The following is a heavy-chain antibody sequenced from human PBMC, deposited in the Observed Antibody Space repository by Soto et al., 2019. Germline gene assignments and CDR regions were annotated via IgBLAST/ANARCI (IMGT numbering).Heavy chain of an antibody. J-gene: IGHJ6*02. Sequence: QVQLQESGPGLVKPSQTLSLTCTVSGGSISSGDYYWSWIRQPPGKGLEWIGYIYYSGSTYYNPALNNRVTXXVXTXXNQFSLKLSSVTAADTAVYYCARDGTRPYYDGMDVWGQGTTVTVSS. V-gene: IGHV4-30-4*01. CDR1: GGSISSGDYY. D-gene: IGHD6-13*01. CDR2: IYYSGST. CDR3: ARDGTRPYYDGMDV.